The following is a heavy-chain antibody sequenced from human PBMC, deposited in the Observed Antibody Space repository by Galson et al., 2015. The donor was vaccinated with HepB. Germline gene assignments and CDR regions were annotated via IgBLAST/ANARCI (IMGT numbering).Heavy chain of an antibody. D-gene: IGHD2-21*02. J-gene: IGHJ4*02. CDR1: GFTFSSYG. CDR3: AREAPHIVALTATFDY. CDR2: ISSSSSTI. Sequence: SLRLSCAASGFTFSSYGMNWVRQAPGKGLEWVSFISSSSSTIYYADSVKGRFTISRGNAKNSLYLQLNSLRDEDTAVYYCAREAPHIVALTATFDYWGQGALVTVSA. V-gene: IGHV3-48*02.